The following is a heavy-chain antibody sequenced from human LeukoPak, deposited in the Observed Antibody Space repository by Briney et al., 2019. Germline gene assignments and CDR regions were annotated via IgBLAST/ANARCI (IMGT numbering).Heavy chain of an antibody. Sequence: GSLRLSCAASGFTFSNAWMSWVRQAPGKGLEWIGQINHSGSTNYNPSLESRVTISVDTSKNQFSLKLSSVTAADTAVYYCAGSGWKNYYYYMDVWGKGTTVTVSS. CDR1: GFTFSNAW. V-gene: IGHV4-34*08. CDR2: INHSGST. CDR3: AGSGWKNYYYYMDV. D-gene: IGHD6-19*01. J-gene: IGHJ6*03.